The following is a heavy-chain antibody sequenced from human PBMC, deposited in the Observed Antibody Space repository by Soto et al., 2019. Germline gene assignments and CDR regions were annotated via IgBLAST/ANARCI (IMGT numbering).Heavy chain of an antibody. CDR2: VYIGGNT. J-gene: IGHJ4*02. V-gene: IGHV3-66*01. Sequence: LGGSLRLSCAASGFTVSSNCMSWGRQAPGQGLEWVSVVYIGGNTYYAEPVEDRFTISRDNFQNMLYLQMNSLRAEDTAGYYCAGSVGGGFDYWGQGTLVTVSS. CDR1: GFTVSSNC. CDR3: AGSVGGGFDY. D-gene: IGHD3-16*01.